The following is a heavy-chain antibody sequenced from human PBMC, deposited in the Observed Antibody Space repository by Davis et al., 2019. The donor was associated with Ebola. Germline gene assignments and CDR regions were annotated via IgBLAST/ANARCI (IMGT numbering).Heavy chain of an antibody. CDR1: GGSFSGYY. Sequence: SETLSLTCAVYGGSFSGYYWSWIRQPPGKGLEWIGEINHSGSTNYNPSLKSRVTISVDTSKNQFSLKLSSLTAADTAVYYCARFPVVTSNYYYYGMDVWGQGTTVTVSS. CDR3: ARFPVVTSNYYYYGMDV. V-gene: IGHV4-34*01. D-gene: IGHD4-23*01. CDR2: INHSGST. J-gene: IGHJ6*02.